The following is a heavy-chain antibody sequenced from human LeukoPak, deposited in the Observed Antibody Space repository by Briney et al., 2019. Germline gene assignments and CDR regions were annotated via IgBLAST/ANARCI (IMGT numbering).Heavy chain of an antibody. CDR1: GGSISSYY. D-gene: IGHD5-18*01. V-gene: IGHV4-59*01. CDR2: IYYSGST. CDR3: ARDGYSYGHEYYMDV. Sequence: SETLSLTCTVSGGSISSYYWSWIRQPLGKGLEWIGYIYYSGSTNYNPSLKSRVTISVDTSKNQFSLKLSSVTAADTAVYYCARDGYSYGHEYYMDVWGKGTTVTISS. J-gene: IGHJ6*03.